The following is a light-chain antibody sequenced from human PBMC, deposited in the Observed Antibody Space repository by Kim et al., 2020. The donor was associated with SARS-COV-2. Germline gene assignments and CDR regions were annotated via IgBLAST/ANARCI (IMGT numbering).Light chain of an antibody. CDR3: QVWDSSSDHRVV. CDR2: YDS. CDR1: IIGSKC. V-gene: IGLV3-21*04. Sequence: PGKTAGLSCGGNIIGSKCGHWYQQKSGQAPVLVISYDSDRPSGIPERFSGSNSGNTATLIISRVEAGDEADYYCQVWDSSSDHRVVFGGGTQLTVL. J-gene: IGLJ2*01.